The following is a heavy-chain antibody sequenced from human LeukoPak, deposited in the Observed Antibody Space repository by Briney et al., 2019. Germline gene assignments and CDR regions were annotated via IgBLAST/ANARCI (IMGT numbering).Heavy chain of an antibody. V-gene: IGHV3-21*01. J-gene: IGHJ4*02. Sequence: GGSLRLSCAASGFTLRSFSMNWVRQAPGKGLEWVSSISSSSSYIYYADSVKGRFTISRDNAKNSLYLQMNSLRAEDTAVYYCARQKKGDTIFGVIIPIFDYWGQGTLVTVSS. CDR3: ARQKKGDTIFGVIIPIFDY. CDR1: GFTLRSFS. CDR2: ISSSSSYI. D-gene: IGHD3-3*01.